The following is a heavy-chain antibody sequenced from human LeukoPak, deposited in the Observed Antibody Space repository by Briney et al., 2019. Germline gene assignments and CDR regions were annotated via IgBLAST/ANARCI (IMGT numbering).Heavy chain of an antibody. CDR1: GFTFSSYW. V-gene: IGHV3-74*01. CDR3: ARVFYISPYYDSSGYYAG. D-gene: IGHD3-22*01. CDR2: INSDGSSI. J-gene: IGHJ4*02. Sequence: PGGSLRLSCAASGFTFSSYWMHWVRQAPGRGLVWVSRINSDGSSISYADSVKGRFTISRGNAKNTLYLQMNSLRAEDTAVYYCARVFYISPYYDSSGYYAGWGQGTLVTVSS.